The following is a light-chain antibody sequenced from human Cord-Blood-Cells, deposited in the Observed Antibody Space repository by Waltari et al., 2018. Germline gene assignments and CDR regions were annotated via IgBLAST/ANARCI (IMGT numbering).Light chain of an antibody. J-gene: IGKJ4*01. Sequence: EIVMTQSPATLSVSPGERATLSCRASQSVSSNLAWYQQKPGQAPRLLTYGASTRATGIPARFSGSGSGTEFTLTISSLQSEDFAVYDCQQYNNWPLTFGGGTKVEIK. V-gene: IGKV3-15*01. CDR2: GAS. CDR3: QQYNNWPLT. CDR1: QSVSSN.